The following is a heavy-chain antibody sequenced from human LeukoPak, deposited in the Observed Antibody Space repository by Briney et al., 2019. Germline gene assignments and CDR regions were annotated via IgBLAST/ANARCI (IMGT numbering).Heavy chain of an antibody. D-gene: IGHD5-18*01. CDR3: ARAYTYGSKIFYKTFGY. V-gene: IGHV3-53*01. Sequence: PGRSLRLSRAASGLAVSSSYMSEVRPAPGKGLEWVSFIYSAGSTYVADVMKGRLTISRDNSKNTLYLQVNSLRGEDTALYYWARAYTYGSKIFYKTFGYCGQGALV. J-gene: IGHJ4*02. CDR1: GLAVSSSY. CDR2: IYSAGST.